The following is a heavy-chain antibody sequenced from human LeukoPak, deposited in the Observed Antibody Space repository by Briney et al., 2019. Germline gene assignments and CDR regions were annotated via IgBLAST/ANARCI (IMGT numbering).Heavy chain of an antibody. CDR3: ARDRGYGDSYFDY. D-gene: IGHD4-17*01. J-gene: IGHJ4*02. V-gene: IGHV3-53*01. Sequence: GGSLRLSCAASGFTVSSNFMTWVRQAPGKGLEWVSVIYTGGITYYADSVQGRFTISRDNSKNTLYLQMNSLRAEDTAVYYCARDRGYGDSYFDYWGQGTLVTVSS. CDR2: IYTGGIT. CDR1: GFTVSSNF.